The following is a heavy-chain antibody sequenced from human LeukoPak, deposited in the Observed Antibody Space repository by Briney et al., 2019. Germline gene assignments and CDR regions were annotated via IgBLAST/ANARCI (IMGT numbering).Heavy chain of an antibody. V-gene: IGHV3-74*01. CDR2: TYGDGSFT. CDR1: GFTFSNFW. J-gene: IGHJ4*02. D-gene: IGHD1-20*01. Sequence: GGSLRLSCAASGFTFSNFWMHWVRQAPGKGLVWVALTYGDGSFTRYADSVKGRFTISRDNAKNTVYLQMNSLRAEDTAVYYCARELYNWNVDYWGQGTLVTVSS. CDR3: ARELYNWNVDY.